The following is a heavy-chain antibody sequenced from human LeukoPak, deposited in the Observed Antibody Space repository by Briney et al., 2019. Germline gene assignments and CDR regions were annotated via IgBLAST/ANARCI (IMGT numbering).Heavy chain of an antibody. CDR1: GGSISSSSYY. Sequence: SETLSLTCTVSGGSISSSSYYWGWNRQPPGKGLAWIGSIYYSGSTYYNPSLKSRVTISVDTSKNQFSLKLSSVTAADTAVHYCAGGVGATDTPFDYWGQGTLVTVSS. CDR3: AGGVGATDTPFDY. CDR2: IYYSGST. V-gene: IGHV4-39*01. D-gene: IGHD1-26*01. J-gene: IGHJ4*02.